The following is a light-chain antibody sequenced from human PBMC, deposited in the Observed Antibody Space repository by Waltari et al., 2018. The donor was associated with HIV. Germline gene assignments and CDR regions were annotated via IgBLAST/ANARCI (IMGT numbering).Light chain of an antibody. CDR1: DSHTDSFSS. V-gene: IGLV2-14*01. CDR3: SSISGGTLV. J-gene: IGLJ1*01. Sequence: QSALTQPASMSGSPGQSITISCIRLDSHTDSFSSVSWYQHHPGKAPKLVIYDPSRRPAGSSSRFAGSQSGNTAFLTISGLQAEDEADFYCSSISGGTLVFGGGTTVTVL. CDR2: DPS.